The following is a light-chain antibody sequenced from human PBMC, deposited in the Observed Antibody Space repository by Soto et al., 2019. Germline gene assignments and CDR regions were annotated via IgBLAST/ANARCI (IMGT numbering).Light chain of an antibody. CDR2: GAS. J-gene: IGKJ2*01. CDR1: QNIRTN. Sequence: EIVLTQSPATLSASPGDRVTVSCRASQNIRTNLAWYQHKPGQAPRLLIFGASTRPTGVPAKFSGSGSGTEFTLTISSLQSEDFAIYYCQQSYSPPYTFGQGTKLEIK. V-gene: IGKV3-15*01. CDR3: QQSYSPPYT.